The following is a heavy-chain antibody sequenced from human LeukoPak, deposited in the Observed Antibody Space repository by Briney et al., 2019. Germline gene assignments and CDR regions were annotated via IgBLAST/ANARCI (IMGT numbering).Heavy chain of an antibody. J-gene: IGHJ4*02. V-gene: IGHV4-61*02. D-gene: IGHD5-18*01. CDR3: ASSPAAMGGYSYGYFDY. CDR1: DGSISSGTYS. CDR2: IYTSGST. Sequence: SETLSLTCTVSDGSISSGTYSWNWIRQPAGEVRELIGRIYTSGSTNYNPPLESRATISVDTSKNQFPLKLSSVTAEDTAVYYCASSPAAMGGYSYGYFDYWGQGTLVTVSS.